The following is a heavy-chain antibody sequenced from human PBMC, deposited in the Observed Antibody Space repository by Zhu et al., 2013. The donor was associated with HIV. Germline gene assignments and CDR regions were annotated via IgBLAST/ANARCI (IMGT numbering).Heavy chain of an antibody. Sequence: QVQLLQSGAEVKKPGASVKVSCKASGYTFINYAISWVRQAPGQGLEWMGWISVYNGNTKYAQKVQGRVTMTTDTSTSTAYMELRSLRSDDTAVYYCARDLYSTSSRPFDIWGQGTMVTVSS. J-gene: IGHJ3*02. CDR1: GYTFINYA. V-gene: IGHV1-18*01. CDR3: ARDLYSTSSRPFDI. CDR2: ISVYNGNT. D-gene: IGHD6-6*01.